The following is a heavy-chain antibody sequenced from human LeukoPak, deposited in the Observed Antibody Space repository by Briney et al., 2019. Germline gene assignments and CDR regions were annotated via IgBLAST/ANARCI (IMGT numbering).Heavy chain of an antibody. CDR2: IYHSGST. V-gene: IGHV4-4*02. CDR3: ARETKELLSRWFDP. CDR1: GGSISSSNW. Sequence: PSGTLSLTCAVSGGSISSSNWWSWVRQPPGQGLEWIGEIYHSGSTNYNPSLKSRVTISVDKSKNQFSLKLSSVTAADMAVYYCARETKELLSRWFDPWGQGTLVTVSS. J-gene: IGHJ5*02. D-gene: IGHD1-26*01.